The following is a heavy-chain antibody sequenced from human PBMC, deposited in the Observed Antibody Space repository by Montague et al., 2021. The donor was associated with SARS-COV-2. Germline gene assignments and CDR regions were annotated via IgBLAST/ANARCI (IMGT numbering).Heavy chain of an antibody. D-gene: IGHD5-12*01. V-gene: IGHV5-51*01. J-gene: IGHJ6*02. CDR2: IYPGDSET. CDR3: VRLGGLRDYYCYGMDV. Sequence: QSGAEVKKPGESLQISCKGSGYSFISYWIGWVRQMPGKGLEWMGIIYPGDSETRYSPSFQGQVTISADKSISTAYLQWSSLKASDTAMYYCVRLGGLRDYYCYGMDVWGQGTTVTVSS. CDR1: GYSFISYW.